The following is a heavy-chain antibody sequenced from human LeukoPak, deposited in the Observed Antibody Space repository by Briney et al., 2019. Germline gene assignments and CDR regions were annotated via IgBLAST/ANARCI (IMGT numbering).Heavy chain of an antibody. CDR3: ATVPPRYSSSWYRELLY. V-gene: IGHV1-24*01. D-gene: IGHD6-13*01. CDR1: GYTLTELS. J-gene: IGHJ4*02. Sequence: ASVKVSCKVSGYTLTELSMHWVRQAPGKGLEWMGGFDPEGGETIYAQKFQGRVTMTEDTSTDTAYMELSSLRSEDTAVYYCATVPPRYSSSWYRELLYWGQGTLVTVSS. CDR2: FDPEGGET.